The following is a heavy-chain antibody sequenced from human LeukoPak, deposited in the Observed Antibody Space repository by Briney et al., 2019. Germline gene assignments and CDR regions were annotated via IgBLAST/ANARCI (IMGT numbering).Heavy chain of an antibody. CDR3: VRVGDEVAYTRGYPDH. CDR2: IYMGGTT. J-gene: IGHJ4*02. CDR1: GFTVSSHD. V-gene: IGHV3-53*04. Sequence: PGGSLRLSCAASGFTVSSHDMSWVRQAPGKGLEWVSVIYMGGTTYYADSVKGRFTISRQSSNNTLYLQMNSLGIEDTAVYYCVRVGDEVAYTRGYPDHWGQGTLVTVSS. D-gene: IGHD3-16*01.